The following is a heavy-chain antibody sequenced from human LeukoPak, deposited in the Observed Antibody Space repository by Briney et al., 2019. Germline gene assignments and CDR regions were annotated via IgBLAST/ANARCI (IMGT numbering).Heavy chain of an antibody. CDR2: ISGDGGST. V-gene: IGHV3-43*02. Sequence: GGSLRLSCAASGFTFDDYAMHWVRQAPGKGLEWVSLISGDGGSTYYPDSVKGRFTISRDNSKNSLYMKMNSLRTEDTALYYCAKDLNSGWYFSYYYYGMDVWGQGTTVTVSS. CDR3: AKDLNSGWYFSYYYYGMDV. D-gene: IGHD6-19*01. J-gene: IGHJ6*02. CDR1: GFTFDDYA.